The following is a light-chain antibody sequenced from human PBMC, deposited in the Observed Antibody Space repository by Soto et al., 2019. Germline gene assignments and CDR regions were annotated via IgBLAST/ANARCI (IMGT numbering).Light chain of an antibody. CDR3: QQYTDWPPWT. CDR1: QGVSSR. Sequence: EIVMTRSPATLAVSPGERATLSCRASQGVSSRLAWYQQKPGQAPRLLIYDVSTRASDTPARFSGSGSGTEFTLTISSLQSEDFAIYYCQQYTDWPPWTFGQGTKVEIK. J-gene: IGKJ1*01. CDR2: DVS. V-gene: IGKV3-15*01.